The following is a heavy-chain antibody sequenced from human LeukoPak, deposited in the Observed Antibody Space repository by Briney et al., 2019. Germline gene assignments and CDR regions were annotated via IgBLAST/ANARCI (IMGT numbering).Heavy chain of an antibody. CDR3: ARDPHYYDSSGYFDY. J-gene: IGHJ4*02. CDR1: GFTVSSNY. D-gene: IGHD3-22*01. CDR2: IYGGGST. Sequence: GGSLRLSCAASGFTVSSNYMGWVRQAPGKGLEWVSFIYGGGSTYYADSVKGRFIISRDNSKNTLYLQMNSLRAEDTAVYYCARDPHYYDSSGYFDYWGQGTLVTVSS. V-gene: IGHV3-66*01.